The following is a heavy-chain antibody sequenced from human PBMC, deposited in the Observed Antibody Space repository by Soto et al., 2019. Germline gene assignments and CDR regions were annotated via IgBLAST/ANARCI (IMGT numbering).Heavy chain of an antibody. CDR1: GGSISSSSY. J-gene: IGHJ6*02. CDR3: RRSSRYSTDV. D-gene: IGHD6-13*01. Sequence: QLQLQESGPGLVKPSETLSLTCTVSGGSISSSSYWCWIRQPPGKGLEWIGSIYSSGSTYYNPSLKSRVTISADTSKNQFSLKLSAVTAADTAVYYCRRSSRYSTDVWGQGTTVTVSS. V-gene: IGHV4-39*01. CDR2: IYSSGST.